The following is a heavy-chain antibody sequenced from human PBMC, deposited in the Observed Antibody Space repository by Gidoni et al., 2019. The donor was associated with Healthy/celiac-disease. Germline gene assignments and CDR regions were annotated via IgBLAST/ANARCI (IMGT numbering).Heavy chain of an antibody. D-gene: IGHD3-10*01. CDR3: ARDAVLLWFGESRNWFDP. CDR1: GYPLTGYY. CDR2: INPNSGGT. Sequence: QVQLVQSGAEVKKPGASVKVPCKASGYPLTGYYMHWVRQAPGQGLEWMGWINPNSGGTNYAQKFQGRVTMTRDTSISTAYMELSRLRSDDTAVYYCARDAVLLWFGESRNWFDPWGQGTLVTVSS. V-gene: IGHV1-2*02. J-gene: IGHJ5*02.